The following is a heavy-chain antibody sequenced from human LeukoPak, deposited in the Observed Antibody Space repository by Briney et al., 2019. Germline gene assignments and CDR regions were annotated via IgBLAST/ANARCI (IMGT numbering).Heavy chain of an antibody. CDR2: IHYSGST. J-gene: IGHJ5*02. V-gene: IGHV4-59*01. CDR1: GGSISGYY. D-gene: IGHD3-16*02. CDR3: ARDENGYVWGSFRA. Sequence: ASETLSLTCSVSGGSISGYYWSWIRQPPGKGLEWIGYIHYSGSTNYNPSLKSRVTISVDTSKNQFSLKLSSVTAADTAVYYCARDENGYVWGSFRAWGQGTLVTVSS.